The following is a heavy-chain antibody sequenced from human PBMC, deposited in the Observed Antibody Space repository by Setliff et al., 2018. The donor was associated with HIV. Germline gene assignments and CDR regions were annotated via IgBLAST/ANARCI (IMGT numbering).Heavy chain of an antibody. CDR3: VRLYRGSTTKEKSDS. CDR1: GGSITNNNYY. Sequence: PSETLSLPCNVSGGSITNNNYYWGWIRQPPGKGLEWIASIYYSGSTSYNPALKSRVTMSVDAAKSQFFLKGASVTAADTAMSFCVRLYRGSTTKEKSDSWGQGMLVTVSS. V-gene: IGHV4-39*07. J-gene: IGHJ4*02. D-gene: IGHD1-26*01. CDR2: IYYSGST.